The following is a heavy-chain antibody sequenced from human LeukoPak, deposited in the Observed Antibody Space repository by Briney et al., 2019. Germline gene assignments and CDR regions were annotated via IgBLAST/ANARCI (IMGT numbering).Heavy chain of an antibody. D-gene: IGHD3-10*01. CDR1: GFTFSSYA. Sequence: GGSLRLSCSASGFTFSSYAMHWVRQAPGKGLEYVSAISSNGGSTYYADSVKGRFTISRDNSKNTLYPQMSSLRAEDTAVYYCVTDRRGILVRGTTFGYWGQGTLVTVSS. CDR3: VTDRRGILVRGTTFGY. J-gene: IGHJ4*02. V-gene: IGHV3-64D*06. CDR2: ISSNGGST.